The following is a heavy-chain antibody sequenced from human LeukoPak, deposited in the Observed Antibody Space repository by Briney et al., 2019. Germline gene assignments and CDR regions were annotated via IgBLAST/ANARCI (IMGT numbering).Heavy chain of an antibody. D-gene: IGHD3-9*01. CDR1: GFTFSSYS. CDR2: ISSSSSTI. Sequence: GGSLRLSCAASGFTFSSYSMNWVRQAPGKGLEWVSCISSSSSTIYYADSVKGRFTISRDNAKNSLYLQMNSLRAEDTAVYYCARGGYFDWLLPVDYWGQGTLVTVSS. J-gene: IGHJ4*02. V-gene: IGHV3-48*01. CDR3: ARGGYFDWLLPVDY.